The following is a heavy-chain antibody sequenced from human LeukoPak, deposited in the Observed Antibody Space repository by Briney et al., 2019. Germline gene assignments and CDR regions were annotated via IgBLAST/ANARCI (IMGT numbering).Heavy chain of an antibody. J-gene: IGHJ5*02. Sequence: ASVKVSCKASGYTFTSYDINWVRQATGQGLEWMGWMNPNSGNTGYAQKFQGRVTMTRNTSISTAYMELSSLRSEDTAVYYCARGSYVLLWFGESTPTWFDPWAREPWSPSPQ. CDR2: MNPNSGNT. CDR1: GYTFTSYD. V-gene: IGHV1-8*01. CDR3: ARGSYVLLWFGESTPTWFDP. D-gene: IGHD3-10*01.